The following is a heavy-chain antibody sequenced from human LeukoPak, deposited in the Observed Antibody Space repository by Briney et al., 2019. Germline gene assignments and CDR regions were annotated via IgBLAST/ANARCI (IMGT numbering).Heavy chain of an antibody. CDR3: ARDGVEYGYYYYYMDV. CDR1: GFTFSSYG. Sequence: PGGSLRLSCAASGFTFSSYGMHWVRQAPGKGLEWAAVISYDGSNKYYADSVKGRFTISRDNSKNTLYLQMNSLRAEDTAVYYCARDGVEYGYYYYYMDVWGKGTTVTVSS. CDR2: ISYDGSNK. V-gene: IGHV3-30*03. D-gene: IGHD4/OR15-4a*01. J-gene: IGHJ6*03.